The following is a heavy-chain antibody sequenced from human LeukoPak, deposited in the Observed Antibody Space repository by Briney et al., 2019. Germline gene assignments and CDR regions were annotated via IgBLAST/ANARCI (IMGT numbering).Heavy chain of an antibody. CDR3: ARTFNGFDPTFDY. CDR1: GFTFSSHA. J-gene: IGHJ4*02. D-gene: IGHD6-25*01. V-gene: IGHV3-23*01. CDR2: ISADGDGP. Sequence: GGSLRLPCAASGFTFSSHAMNWVRQVPGKGLVWVSTISADGDGPHYADSVKGRFTISRDNSKNTLFLQMNSLRDGDTAVYFCARTFNGFDPTFDYWGQGTLVTVSS.